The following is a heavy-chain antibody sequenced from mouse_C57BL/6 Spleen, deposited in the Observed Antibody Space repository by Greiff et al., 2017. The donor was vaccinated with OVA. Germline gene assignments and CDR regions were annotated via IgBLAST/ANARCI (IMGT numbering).Heavy chain of an antibody. CDR1: GYTFTDYE. CDR3: TRSTVVAHPYAMDY. CDR2: IDPETGGT. J-gene: IGHJ4*01. Sequence: QVQLKQSGAELVRPGASVTLSCKASGYTFTDYEMHWVKQTPVHGLEWIGAIDPETGGTAYNQKFKGKAILTADKSSSTAYMELRSLTSEDSAVYYCTRSTVVAHPYAMDYWGQGTSVTVSS. D-gene: IGHD1-1*01. V-gene: IGHV1-15*01.